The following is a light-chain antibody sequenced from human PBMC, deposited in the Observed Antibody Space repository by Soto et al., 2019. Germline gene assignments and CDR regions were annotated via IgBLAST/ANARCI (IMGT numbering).Light chain of an antibody. J-gene: IGKJ4*01. CDR3: QQYNKWPLT. CDR2: GAS. CDR1: QSVSSN. V-gene: IGKV3-15*01. Sequence: EIVMTQTPATLSVSPGERATLSCRASQSVSSNLAWYQHKPGQADSLLIHGASTRATCIPARFSGSGSGTEFTLTISSLQSEDFAVYYCQQYNKWPLTVGGGTKVEIK.